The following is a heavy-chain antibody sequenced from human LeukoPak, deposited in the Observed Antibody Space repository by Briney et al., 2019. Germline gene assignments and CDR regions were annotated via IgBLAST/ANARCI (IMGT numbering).Heavy chain of an antibody. CDR2: INHSGST. CDR1: GGSFSGYY. J-gene: IGHJ6*03. V-gene: IGHV4-34*01. Sequence: NPSETLSLTCAVYGGSFSGYYWSWIRQPPGKGLEWIGEINHSGSTNYNPSLKSRVTISVDTSKNQFSLKLSSVTAADTAVYYCARRVAQQFDNCYYYYYMDVWGKGTTVTVSS. D-gene: IGHD6-13*01. CDR3: ARRVAQQFDNCYYYYYMDV.